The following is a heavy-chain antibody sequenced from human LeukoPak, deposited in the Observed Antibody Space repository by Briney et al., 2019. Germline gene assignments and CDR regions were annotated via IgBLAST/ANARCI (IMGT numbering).Heavy chain of an antibody. CDR2: ISYDGSNK. Sequence: GGSLRLSCAASGFTFSSYAMHWVRQAPGKGLEWVAVISYDGSNKYYADSVKGRFTISRDNSKNTLYLQMNSLRAEDTAVYYCARDLVVTDRFDYWGQGTLVAVSS. CDR1: GFTFSSYA. V-gene: IGHV3-30-3*01. CDR3: ARDLVVTDRFDY. J-gene: IGHJ4*02. D-gene: IGHD2-21*02.